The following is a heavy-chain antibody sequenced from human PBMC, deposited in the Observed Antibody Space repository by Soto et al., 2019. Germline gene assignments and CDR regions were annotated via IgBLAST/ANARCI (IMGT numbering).Heavy chain of an antibody. CDR2: ISSSSSYI. J-gene: IGHJ6*02. V-gene: IGHV3-21*01. CDR3: ARDYDCSGGSCYVTYYYYYGMDV. Sequence: EVQLVESGGGLVKPGGSLRLSCAASGFTFSSYSMNWVRQAPGKGLEWVSSISSSSSYIHYADSVKGRFTISRDNTKNSLYLQMNSLRAEDTAVYYCARDYDCSGGSCYVTYYYYYGMDVWGQGTTVTVSS. D-gene: IGHD2-15*01. CDR1: GFTFSSYS.